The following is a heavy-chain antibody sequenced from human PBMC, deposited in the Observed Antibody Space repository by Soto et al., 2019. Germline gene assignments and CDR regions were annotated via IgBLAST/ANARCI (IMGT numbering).Heavy chain of an antibody. CDR3: AGTLSTYYHDSSGYYTFDY. CDR2: IYYSGST. V-gene: IGHV4-39*01. J-gene: IGHJ4*02. Sequence: PSETLSLTCTVSGGSISSSSYYWGWIRQPPGKGLEWIGSIYYSGSTYYNPSLKSRVTISVDTSKNQFSLKLSSVTAADTAVYYCAGTLSTYYHDSSGYYTFDYWGQGTLVTVSS. CDR1: GGSISSSSYY. D-gene: IGHD3-22*01.